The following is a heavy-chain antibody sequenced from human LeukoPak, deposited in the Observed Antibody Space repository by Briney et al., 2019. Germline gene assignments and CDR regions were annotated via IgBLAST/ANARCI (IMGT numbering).Heavy chain of an antibody. CDR1: GFTFSSYA. V-gene: IGHV3-23*01. Sequence: HPGGSLRLSCAASGFTFSSYAMSWVRQAPGKGLEWVSAISGSGGSTYYADSVKGRFTISRDNSKNTLYLQMNSLRAEDTAVYYCAHGPGSLTPFDYWGQGTLVTVSS. CDR3: AHGPGSLTPFDY. CDR2: ISGSGGST. D-gene: IGHD3-10*01. J-gene: IGHJ4*02.